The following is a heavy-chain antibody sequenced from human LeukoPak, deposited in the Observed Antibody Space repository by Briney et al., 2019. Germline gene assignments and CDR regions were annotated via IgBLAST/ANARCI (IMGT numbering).Heavy chain of an antibody. CDR2: IIPIFGTA. J-gene: IGHJ4*02. CDR3: GRKAGDCGGGSCYSIDH. Sequence: ASVKVSCKAFGGSFSSEAISWVRQAPGQGREWMGGIIPIFGTANYAQKFQGRVTITTDESTSTAYMEVSSLRSEDTAVYYCGRKAGDCGGGSCYSIDHWGQGTLVTVSS. CDR1: GGSFSSEA. D-gene: IGHD2-15*01. V-gene: IGHV1-69*05.